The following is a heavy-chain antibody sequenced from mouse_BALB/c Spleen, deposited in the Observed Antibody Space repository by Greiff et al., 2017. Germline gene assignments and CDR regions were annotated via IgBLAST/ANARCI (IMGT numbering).Heavy chain of an antibody. J-gene: IGHJ3*01. D-gene: IGHD2-2*01. V-gene: IGHV14-1*02. CDR1: GFNIKDYY. CDR2: IDPENGNT. CDR3: ARQRDGYDGFAY. Sequence: VQLQQSGAELVRPGALVKLSCKASGFNIKDYYMYWVKQRPEQGLEWIGWIDPENGNTIYDPKFQGKASITADTSSNTAYLQLSSLTSEDTAVYYCARQRDGYDGFAYWGQGTLGTVSA.